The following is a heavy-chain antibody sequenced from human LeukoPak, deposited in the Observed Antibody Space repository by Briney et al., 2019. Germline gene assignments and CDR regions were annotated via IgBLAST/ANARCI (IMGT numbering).Heavy chain of an antibody. J-gene: IGHJ4*02. Sequence: GGSLRLSCAASGFIFSNYAMYWVRQAPGKGLEWVSAISGRSDNTYYADSVKGRFTLSRDSSKNTLYLQMNSLRADDTAVYYCARWGDYDVLTGYYVSDFWGQGTLVTVSS. CDR3: ARWGDYDVLTGYYVSDF. V-gene: IGHV3-23*01. CDR2: ISGRSDNT. CDR1: GFIFSNYA. D-gene: IGHD3-9*01.